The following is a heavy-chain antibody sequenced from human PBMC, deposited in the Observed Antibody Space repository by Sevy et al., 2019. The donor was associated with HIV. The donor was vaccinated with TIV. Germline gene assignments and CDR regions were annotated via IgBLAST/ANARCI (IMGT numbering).Heavy chain of an antibody. V-gene: IGHV1-2*02. CDR1: GLTFTGYY. Sequence: ASVKVSCKASGLTFTGYYIHWVRQAPGQGLEWMGWINANSGGTNYALKFQDRVTMTSDTSISTVYMDLSRLRSDDTAVYFCTRGGYYYGFDYWGHGTLVTVSS. CDR3: TRGGYYYGFDY. J-gene: IGHJ4*01. D-gene: IGHD3-22*01. CDR2: INANSGGT.